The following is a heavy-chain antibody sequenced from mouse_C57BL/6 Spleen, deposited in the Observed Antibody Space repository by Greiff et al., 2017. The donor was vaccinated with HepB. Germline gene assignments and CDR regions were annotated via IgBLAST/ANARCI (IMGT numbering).Heavy chain of an antibody. D-gene: IGHD4-1*01. V-gene: IGHV1-61*01. Sequence: VKLQQPGAELVRPGSSVKLSCKASGYTFTSYWMDWVKQRPGQGLEWIGNIYPSDSETHYNQKFKDKATLTVDKSSSTAYMQLSSLTSEDSAVYYCARGWDVDYWGQGTTLTVSS. CDR1: GYTFTSYW. CDR3: ARGWDVDY. CDR2: IYPSDSET. J-gene: IGHJ2*01.